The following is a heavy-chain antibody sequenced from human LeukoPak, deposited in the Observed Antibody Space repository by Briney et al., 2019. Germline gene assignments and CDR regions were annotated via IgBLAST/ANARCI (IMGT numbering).Heavy chain of an antibody. CDR1: GDSFSGYS. J-gene: IGHJ3*01. V-gene: IGHV4-34*01. CDR2: INQRRNT. D-gene: IGHD2-2*01. CDR3: ARGRGYCSSTSCYEV. Sequence: KSSETLSLTCVVYGDSFSGYSWSWIRQPPGKGLEWIGEINQRRNTNYNPSLKSRVTISIDTSKNQFSLKLSSVTAADTAVYYCARGRGYCSSTSCYEVWGQGTMVTVSS.